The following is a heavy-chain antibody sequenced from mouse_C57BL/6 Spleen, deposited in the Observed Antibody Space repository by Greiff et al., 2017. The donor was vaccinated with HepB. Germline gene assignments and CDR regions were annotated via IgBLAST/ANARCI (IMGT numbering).Heavy chain of an antibody. CDR2: ISYDGSN. Sequence: DVKLQESGPGLVKPSQSLSLTCSVTGYSITSGYYWNWIRQFPGNKLEWMGYISYDGSNNYNPSLKNRISITRDTSKNQFFLKLNSVTTEDTATYSCAREEAYAMITYYFDYWGQGTTLTVSS. CDR3: AREEAYAMITYYFDY. J-gene: IGHJ2*01. CDR1: GYSITSGYY. V-gene: IGHV3-6*01. D-gene: IGHD2-4*01.